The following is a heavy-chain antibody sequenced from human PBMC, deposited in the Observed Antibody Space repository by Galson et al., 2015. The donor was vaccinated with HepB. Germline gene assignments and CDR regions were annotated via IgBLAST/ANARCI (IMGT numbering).Heavy chain of an antibody. CDR1: GGSFSGYY. D-gene: IGHD6-13*01. Sequence: ETLSLTCAVYGGSFSGYYWSWIRQPPGKGLEWIGEINHSGSTNYNPSLKSRVTISVDTSKNQFSLKLSSVTAADTAVYYCARGDSYSSSWMGRSYGMDVWGQGTTVTVSS. V-gene: IGHV4-34*01. J-gene: IGHJ6*02. CDR2: INHSGST. CDR3: ARGDSYSSSWMGRSYGMDV.